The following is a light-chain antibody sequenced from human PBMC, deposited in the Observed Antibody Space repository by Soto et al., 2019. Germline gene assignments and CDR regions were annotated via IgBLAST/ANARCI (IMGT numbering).Light chain of an antibody. CDR2: EVS. CDR3: SSYSISTAYL. V-gene: IGLV2-14*01. CDR1: SSDVDGYDY. Sequence: QSALTQPASVSGSPGQSITISCTGTSSDVDGYDYVSWYQLHPGKAPKLMIFEVSNRPSGVSYRFSGSKSGNTASLTISGLQAEDEADYFCSSYSISTAYLFGTGTKVTVL. J-gene: IGLJ1*01.